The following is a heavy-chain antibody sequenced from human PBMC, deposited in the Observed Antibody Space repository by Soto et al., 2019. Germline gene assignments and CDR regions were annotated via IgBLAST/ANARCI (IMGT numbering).Heavy chain of an antibody. V-gene: IGHV3-48*01. Sequence: GGSLRLSCAASGFTFSSYSMSWVRQAPGKGLEWVSYISSSSSTIYYADSVKGRFTISRDNAKNSLYLQMNSLRAEDTAVYYCARDSEQWLVLGSWFDPWGQGTMVTVSS. D-gene: IGHD6-19*01. CDR3: ARDSEQWLVLGSWFDP. J-gene: IGHJ5*02. CDR1: GFTFSSYS. CDR2: ISSSSSTI.